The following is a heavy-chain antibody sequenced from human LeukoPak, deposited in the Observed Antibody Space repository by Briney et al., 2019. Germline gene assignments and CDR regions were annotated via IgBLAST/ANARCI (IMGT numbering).Heavy chain of an antibody. Sequence: GGSLRLSCAASGFTFSTNPMSWVRQAPGKGLEWVSAISPDNTYYADSVKGRLTISRDDSKNTVYLQMNSPRAEDTARYYCVKEHVDRAFTRSFEIWGQGTVITVSS. V-gene: IGHV3-23*01. D-gene: IGHD3-10*01. J-gene: IGHJ3*02. CDR2: ISPDNT. CDR3: VKEHVDRAFTRSFEI. CDR1: GFTFSTNP.